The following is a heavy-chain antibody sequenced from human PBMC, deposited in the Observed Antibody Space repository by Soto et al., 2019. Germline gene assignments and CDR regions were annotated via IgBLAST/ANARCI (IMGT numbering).Heavy chain of an antibody. V-gene: IGHV3-53*01. CDR2: IYSGGST. J-gene: IGHJ6*02. CDR1: GFTVSSNY. Sequence: PGGSLRLSCAASGFTVSSNYMSWVRQAPGKGLEWVSVIYSGGSTYYADSVKGRFTISRDISKNILYLEMTSLRADDTAVYYCAREAPMDVWGQGTTVTVSS. CDR3: AREAPMDV.